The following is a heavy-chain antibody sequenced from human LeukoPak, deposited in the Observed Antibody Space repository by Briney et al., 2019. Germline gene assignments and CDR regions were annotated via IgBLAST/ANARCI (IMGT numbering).Heavy chain of an antibody. CDR1: GYTFTSSD. V-gene: IGHV1-8*01. J-gene: IGHJ4*02. CDR2: INPNSGRT. D-gene: IGHD6-13*01. CDR3: ARGRSGLATAGTYDY. Sequence: GASVKVSCKASGYTFTSSDINWVRQAAGQGLEWMGWINPNSGRTGYAQKFQGRVTMTANTSISTAYMELSSLRFDDTAVYYCARGRSGLATAGTYDYWGQGTLITVS.